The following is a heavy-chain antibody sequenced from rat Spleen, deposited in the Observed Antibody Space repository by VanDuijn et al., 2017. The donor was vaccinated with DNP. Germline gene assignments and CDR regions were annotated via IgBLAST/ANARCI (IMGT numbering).Heavy chain of an antibody. CDR3: ARHNNPYYAMDA. CDR2: ISYSGKT. Sequence: EVQLQESGPGLVKPSQSLSLTCSVTGYSITSRYRWNWIRKFPGNKMEWIGHISYSGKTTYNPSLKSRISIIRDTSKNQFFLQLNSVSTEDTATYYCARHNNPYYAMDAWGQGTSVTVSS. J-gene: IGHJ4*01. CDR1: GYSITSRY. V-gene: IGHV3-1*01. D-gene: IGHD1-10*01.